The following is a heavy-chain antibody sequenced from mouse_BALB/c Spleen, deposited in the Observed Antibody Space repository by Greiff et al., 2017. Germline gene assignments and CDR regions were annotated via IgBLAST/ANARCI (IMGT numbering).Heavy chain of an antibody. Sequence: DVHLVESGGGLVKPGGSLKLSCAASGFTFSSYAMSWVRQTPEKRLEWVASISSGGSTYYSDSVKGRFTISRDNARHILYLQMSSLRSEDTAMYYCARVPYGYAAYWGQGTLVTVSA. CDR1: GFTFSSYA. D-gene: IGHD2-2*01. CDR3: ARVPYGYAAY. V-gene: IGHV5-6-5*01. CDR2: ISSGGST. J-gene: IGHJ3*01.